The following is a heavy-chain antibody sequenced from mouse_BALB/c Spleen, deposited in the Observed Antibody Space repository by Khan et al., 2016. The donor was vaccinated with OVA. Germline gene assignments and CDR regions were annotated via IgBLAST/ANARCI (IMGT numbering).Heavy chain of an antibody. CDR2: INPSSGYT. J-gene: IGHJ2*01. CDR3: ARDRIDY. CDR1: GYTFSTYW. Sequence: QVQLKQSGAELAKPGASVKLSCKASGYTFSTYWIHWVKQRPGQGLEWIGYINPSSGYTYYNQRFNDKATLTADKSSSTAYMQLSSLTSEDSAVYYCARDRIDYWGQGTTLTVSS. V-gene: IGHV1-7*01.